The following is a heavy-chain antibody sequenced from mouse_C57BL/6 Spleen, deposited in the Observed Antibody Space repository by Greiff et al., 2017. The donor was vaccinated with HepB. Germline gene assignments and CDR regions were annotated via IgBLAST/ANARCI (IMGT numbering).Heavy chain of an antibody. CDR3: AVITTVVAPYAMDY. CDR1: GYTFTDYN. J-gene: IGHJ4*01. Sequence: VQLKQSGPELVKPGASVKMSCKASGYTFTDYNMHWVKQSHGKSLEWIGYINPNNGGTSYNQKFKGKATLTVNKSSSTAYMELRSLTSEDSAVYYCAVITTVVAPYAMDYWGQGTSVTVSS. V-gene: IGHV1-22*01. CDR2: INPNNGGT. D-gene: IGHD1-1*01.